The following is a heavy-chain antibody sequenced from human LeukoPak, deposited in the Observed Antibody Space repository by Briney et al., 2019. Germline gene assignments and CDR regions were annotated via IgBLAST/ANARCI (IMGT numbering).Heavy chain of an antibody. V-gene: IGHV3-30*18. CDR2: MSNSGENT. Sequence: GGSLRLSCAASGFTFSSYSMQWVRQTPGKGLEWVGIMSNSGENTFYGEAVKGRFTISRDNSQNTLYLQMNSLRPEDTAVYYCAKGGASVTRYVDYWGHGTLVTVSS. J-gene: IGHJ4*01. CDR3: AKGGASVTRYVDY. D-gene: IGHD4-17*01. CDR1: GFTFSSYS.